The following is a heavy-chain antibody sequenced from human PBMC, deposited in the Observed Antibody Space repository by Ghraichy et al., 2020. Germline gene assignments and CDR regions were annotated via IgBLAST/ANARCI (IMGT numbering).Heavy chain of an antibody. J-gene: IGHJ6*02. V-gene: IGHV3-7*01. Sequence: GGSLRLSCAAAGFTFSSYWMSWVRQAPGKGLEWVANIKKDGSERYYVDSVKGRFTISRDNAKNSVYLQMNSLRAEDTAVYYCTRAMEVWGQGTTVTVSS. CDR1: GFTFSSYW. CDR2: IKKDGSER. CDR3: TRAMEV.